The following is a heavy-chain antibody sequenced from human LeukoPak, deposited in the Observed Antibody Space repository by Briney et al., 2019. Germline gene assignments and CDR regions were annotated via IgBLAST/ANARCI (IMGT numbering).Heavy chain of an antibody. CDR1: GFTFNRSW. D-gene: IGHD3-10*01. V-gene: IGHV3-7*01. Sequence: PGGSLRLSCAVSGFTFNRSWMNWVRQAPGKGLEWVANMDPSGSQKRYVDSVKGRFIISKDNPGASLYLDMYSLRAEDTAIYYCAIWTSGNYWGQDTRVTVSS. J-gene: IGHJ1*01. CDR3: AIWTSGNY. CDR2: MDPSGSQK.